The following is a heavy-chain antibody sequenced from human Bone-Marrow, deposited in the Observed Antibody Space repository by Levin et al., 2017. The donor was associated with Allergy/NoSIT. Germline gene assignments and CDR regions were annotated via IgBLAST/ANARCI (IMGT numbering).Heavy chain of an antibody. V-gene: IGHV3-66*01. CDR3: ARVRGDYRAFDV. Sequence: GASVKVSCVASGFIVRSNYMSWVRQATGKGLEWVSVIYSGGTSSYGDSVKGRFTISRDDSENTVYLQMNSLRVEDTAVYYCARVRGDYRAFDVWGQGTMVTVSS. CDR1: GFIVRSNY. J-gene: IGHJ3*01. CDR2: IYSGGTS. D-gene: IGHD4-11*01.